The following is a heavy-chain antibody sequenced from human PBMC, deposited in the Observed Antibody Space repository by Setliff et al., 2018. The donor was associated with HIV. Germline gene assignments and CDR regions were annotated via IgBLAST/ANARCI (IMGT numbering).Heavy chain of an antibody. Sequence: GGSLRLSCEASGFIFSNYAMYWVRQAPGKGLEWVATINEDGSKKYYGASVKGRFTVSRDNAKKSLYLQMNSLRAEDTAVYYCARMGWDTAMVVLYYFDYWGQGTLVTVSS. D-gene: IGHD5-18*01. CDR3: ARMGWDTAMVVLYYFDY. J-gene: IGHJ4*02. CDR1: GFIFSNYA. CDR2: INEDGSKK. V-gene: IGHV3-7*03.